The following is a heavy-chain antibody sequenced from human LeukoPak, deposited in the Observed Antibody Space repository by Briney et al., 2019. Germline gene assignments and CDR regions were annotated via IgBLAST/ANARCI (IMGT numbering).Heavy chain of an antibody. J-gene: IGHJ3*02. CDR3: AKDRRAIRDAFDI. Sequence: GGSLRLSCAASGFTFDDYAMHWVRQVPGKGLEWVSGINWNSGNIDYADSVKGRFTISRDNAKNSLYLQMNSLRAEDTALYYCAKDRRAIRDAFDIWGQGTMVTVSS. CDR2: INWNSGNI. CDR1: GFTFDDYA. V-gene: IGHV3-9*01. D-gene: IGHD3-3*02.